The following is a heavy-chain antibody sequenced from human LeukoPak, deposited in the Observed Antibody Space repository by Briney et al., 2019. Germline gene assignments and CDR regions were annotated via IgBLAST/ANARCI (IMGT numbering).Heavy chain of an antibody. CDR1: GGSFSGYY. V-gene: IGHV4-34*01. J-gene: IGHJ4*02. D-gene: IGHD3-10*01. CDR3: ARVWFGGVDY. Sequence: PSETLSLTCAVYGGSFSGYYWSWIRQPPGKGLEWIGEINHSGSTNYNPSLKSRVTISVDMSKNQFSLKLSSVTAADTAVYYCARVWFGGVDYWGQGTLVTVSS. CDR2: INHSGST.